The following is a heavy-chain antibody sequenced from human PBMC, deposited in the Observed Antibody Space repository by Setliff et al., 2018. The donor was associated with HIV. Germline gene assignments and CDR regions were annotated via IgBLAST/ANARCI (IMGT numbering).Heavy chain of an antibody. J-gene: IGHJ4*02. CDR2: INAGYGNT. CDR3: ARSPGDYLFDY. Sequence: GASVKVSCKASGYTFTSYAIHWVRQAPGQSLEWMGWINAGYGNTKYSQKFQGRVTITRYASASTAYMELSSLRSEDTAVYYCARSPGDYLFDYWGQGTLVTVSS. CDR1: GYTFTSYA. D-gene: IGHD4-17*01. V-gene: IGHV1-3*01.